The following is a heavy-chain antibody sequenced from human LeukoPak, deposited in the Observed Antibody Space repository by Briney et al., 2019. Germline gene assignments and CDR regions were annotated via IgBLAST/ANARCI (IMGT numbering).Heavy chain of an antibody. J-gene: IGHJ4*02. D-gene: IGHD6-6*01. CDR2: INPSGGST. V-gene: IGHV1-46*01. CDR1: GYTFTSYY. Sequence: ASVKVSCKASGYTFTSYYMHWVRQAPGQGLEWMGIINPSGGSTSYAQKFQGRVTMTRDTSTSTVYMELSSLRSEDTAVYYCAREGPYSDSSRSPFDYWGQGTLVTVSS. CDR3: AREGPYSDSSRSPFDY.